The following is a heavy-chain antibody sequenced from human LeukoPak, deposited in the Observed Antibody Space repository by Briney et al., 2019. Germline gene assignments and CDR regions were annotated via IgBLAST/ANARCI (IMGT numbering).Heavy chain of an antibody. CDR3: ARGGITVAGTGNWFDP. J-gene: IGHJ5*02. CDR2: IDSSGIT. CDR1: GGSITSGTFS. Sequence: SQTLSFTCTVSGGSITSGTFSWSWIRQPAGRGLELIGRIDSSGITNYNPYLKSRVTISVDTSKNQFSLKLSSVTAADTAVYYCARGGITVAGTGNWFDPWGQGTLVTVSS. V-gene: IGHV4-61*02. D-gene: IGHD6-19*01.